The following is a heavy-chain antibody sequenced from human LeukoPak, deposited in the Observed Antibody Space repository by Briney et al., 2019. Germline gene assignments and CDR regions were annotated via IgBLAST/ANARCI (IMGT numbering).Heavy chain of an antibody. CDR3: ARDGGSSGWYVLGDPGPNFLEH. CDR1: GFTFSSYS. CDR2: ISSSSSTI. V-gene: IGHV3-48*01. J-gene: IGHJ1*01. Sequence: PGGSLRLSCAASGFTFSSYSMNWVRQAPGKGLEWVSYISSSSSTIYYADSVKGRFTISRDNAKNSLYLQMNSLRAEDTAVYYCARDGGSSGWYVLGDPGPNFLEHWGQGTLVTVSS. D-gene: IGHD6-19*01.